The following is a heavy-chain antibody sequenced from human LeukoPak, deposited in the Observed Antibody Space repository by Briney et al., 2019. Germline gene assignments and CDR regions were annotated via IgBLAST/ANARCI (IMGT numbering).Heavy chain of an antibody. D-gene: IGHD6-13*01. CDR3: ARTIAATGKGLDTFDI. CDR1: GFTFTAHS. CDR2: ISRSGGFI. V-gene: IGHV3-21*01. Sequence: GGSLRLSCAASGFTFTAHSMNWVRQAPGKGRGWVSSISRSGGFIYYLDSVKGRFTTSRDNAKNSLYLQMNNLRVEDTAVYYCARTIAATGKGLDTFDIWGQGTLVTVSS. J-gene: IGHJ3*02.